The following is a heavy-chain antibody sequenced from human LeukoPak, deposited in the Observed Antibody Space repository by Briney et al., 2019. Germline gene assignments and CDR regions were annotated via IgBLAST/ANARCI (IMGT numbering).Heavy chain of an antibody. CDR1: GFTFSSRDW. CDR2: IKQDGSEK. J-gene: IGHJ4*02. D-gene: IGHD3-22*01. V-gene: IGHV3-7*01. CDR3: ARDDDYYDSSGYYYDYFDY. Sequence: GGSLRLSCVASGFTFSSRDWMTWVRQAPGKGLEWVANIKQDGSEKNYVDSVKGRFTISRDNAKNSLYVQMNSLRAEDTAVYYCARDDDYYDSSGYYYDYFDYWGQGTLVTVSS.